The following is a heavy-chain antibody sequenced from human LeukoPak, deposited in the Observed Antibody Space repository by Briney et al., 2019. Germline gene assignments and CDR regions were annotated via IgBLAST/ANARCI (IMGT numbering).Heavy chain of an antibody. D-gene: IGHD5-18*01. CDR3: AGVDTAKVPDY. J-gene: IGHJ4*02. Sequence: KTSETLSLTCTVSGGSISSYYWSWIRQPPGKGLEWIGYIYYSGSTNYNPSLKSRVTISVDTSKNQFSLKLSSVTAADTAVYYCAGVDTAKVPDYWGQGTLVTVSS. V-gene: IGHV4-59*08. CDR2: IYYSGST. CDR1: GGSISSYY.